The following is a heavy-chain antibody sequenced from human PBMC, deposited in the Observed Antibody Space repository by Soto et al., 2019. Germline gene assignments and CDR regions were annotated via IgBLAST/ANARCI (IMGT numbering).Heavy chain of an antibody. V-gene: IGHV5-51*01. CDR3: ASRSRSKTDSGFDY. Sequence: GESLKISCQGSAYSFTRNWVGWVRQMPGKGLEWIGLIYADDSDTKYSPSFQGQVTISVDKSISTAYLQWISLKASDTAIYYCASRSRSKTDSGFDYWGQGTLVTVSS. J-gene: IGHJ4*02. CDR2: IYADDSDT. D-gene: IGHD1-26*01. CDR1: AYSFTRNW.